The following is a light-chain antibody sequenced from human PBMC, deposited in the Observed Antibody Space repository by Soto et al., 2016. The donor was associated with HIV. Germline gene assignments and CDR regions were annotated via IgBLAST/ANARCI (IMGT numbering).Light chain of an antibody. CDR3: QVWTNNSGV. CDR1: NIGTFA. V-gene: IGLV3-21*03. CDR2: EDR. Sequence: ELTQPPSVSVAPGKTATITCGGDNIGTFAVQWYQQKPGQAPVLVVYEDRLRPSGIPERISASNSGNTATLTITGVEAGDEADYYCQVWTNNSGVFGPGTQVIVL. J-gene: IGLJ1*01.